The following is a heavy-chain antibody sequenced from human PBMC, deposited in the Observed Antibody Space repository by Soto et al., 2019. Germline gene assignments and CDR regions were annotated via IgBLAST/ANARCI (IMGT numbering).Heavy chain of an antibody. J-gene: IGHJ4*02. D-gene: IGHD6-13*01. CDR3: AGGPAAAGISHFDY. Sequence: GASVKVSCKASGGTFSSYAISWVRQAPGQGLEWMGGIIPIFGTANYAQKFQGRVTITADESTSTAYMELSSPRSEDTAVYYCAGGPAAAGISHFDYWGQGTLVTVSS. CDR1: GGTFSSYA. V-gene: IGHV1-69*13. CDR2: IIPIFGTA.